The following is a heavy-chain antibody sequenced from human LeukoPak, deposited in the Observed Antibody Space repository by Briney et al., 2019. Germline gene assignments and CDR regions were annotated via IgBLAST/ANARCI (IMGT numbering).Heavy chain of an antibody. Sequence: ASVKVSCEASGYTLRDYYIYWVRQAPGQGLEWLGWLNPHSGGTNYAQKFQGRVTLTSDTSISTAYMELTPLTSDDTAIYYCARGLRIINGLDVWGQGTTVIVPS. CDR3: ARGLRIINGLDV. V-gene: IGHV1-2*02. D-gene: IGHD2-15*01. CDR1: GYTLRDYY. J-gene: IGHJ6*02. CDR2: LNPHSGGT.